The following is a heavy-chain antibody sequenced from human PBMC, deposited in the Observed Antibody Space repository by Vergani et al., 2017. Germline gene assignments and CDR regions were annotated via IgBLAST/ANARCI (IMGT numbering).Heavy chain of an antibody. D-gene: IGHD3-3*01. V-gene: IGHV3-30*18. CDR2: ISYDGSNR. Sequence: QVQLVESGGGVVQPGRSLRLSCAASGFTFSSYGMHWVRQAPGKGLEWVAVISYDGSNRYYADSVKGRFTISRDNSKNTLYLQMNSLGAEDTAVYYCPKTSPHLEWLQTLDYWGQGTLVTVSS. J-gene: IGHJ4*02. CDR3: PKTSPHLEWLQTLDY. CDR1: GFTFSSYG.